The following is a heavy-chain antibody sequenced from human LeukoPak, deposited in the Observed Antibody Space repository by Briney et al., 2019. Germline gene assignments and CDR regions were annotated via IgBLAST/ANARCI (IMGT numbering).Heavy chain of an antibody. CDR2: INPNSGDT. CDR3: ARAANWASDY. CDR1: GYTFTSYD. J-gene: IGHJ4*02. D-gene: IGHD7-27*01. Sequence: ASVKVSCKASGYTFTSYDINWVRQATGQGLEWMGWINPNSGDTDYVQKFRGRVTMTRDTSIDTAYMELRRLTSDDTAVYYCARAANWASDYWGQGTLVIVSS. V-gene: IGHV1-2*02.